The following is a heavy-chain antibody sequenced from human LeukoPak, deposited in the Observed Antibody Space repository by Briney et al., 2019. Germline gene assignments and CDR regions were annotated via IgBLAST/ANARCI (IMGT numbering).Heavy chain of an antibody. CDR1: GFTVSSNY. V-gene: IGHV3-53*01. CDR3: ASQAPPRYSSGWSRDHDAFDI. Sequence: QTGGSLRLSCAASGFTVSSNYMSWVRQAPGKGLEWVSVIYSGGSTYYADSVKGRFTISRDNSKNTLYLQMNSLRAEDTAVYYCASQAPPRYSSGWSRDHDAFDIWGQGTMVTVSS. D-gene: IGHD6-19*01. CDR2: IYSGGST. J-gene: IGHJ3*02.